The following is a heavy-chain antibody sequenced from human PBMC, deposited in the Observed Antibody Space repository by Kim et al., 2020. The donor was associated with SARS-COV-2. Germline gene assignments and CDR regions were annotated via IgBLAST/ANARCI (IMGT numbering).Heavy chain of an antibody. CDR1: GYTFTSYG. J-gene: IGHJ6*02. D-gene: IGHD6-13*01. Sequence: ASVKVSCKASGYTFTSYGISWVRQAPGQGLEWMGWISAYNGNTNYAQKLQGRVTMTTDTSTSTAYMELRSLRSDDTAVYYCARDRKVVIAAAGTGFRYYYYGMGVWGQGTTVTGSS. CDR2: ISAYNGNT. CDR3: ARDRKVVIAAAGTGFRYYYYGMGV. V-gene: IGHV1-18*01.